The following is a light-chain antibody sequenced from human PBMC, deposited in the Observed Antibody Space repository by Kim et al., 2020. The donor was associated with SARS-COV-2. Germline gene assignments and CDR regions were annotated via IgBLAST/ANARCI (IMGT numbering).Light chain of an antibody. CDR1: QSVSYF. CDR3: QQRSNWQLT. CDR2: DAS. V-gene: IGKV3D-11*02. J-gene: IGKJ4*01. Sequence: EIVLTQSPATLSLSPGERATLSCRASQSVSYFLGWYQHKPGQAPRLLIYDASNRATGIPARFSGSGSGTDFTLTISSLEPEDFAVYYCQQRSNWQLTFGGGTKVDIK.